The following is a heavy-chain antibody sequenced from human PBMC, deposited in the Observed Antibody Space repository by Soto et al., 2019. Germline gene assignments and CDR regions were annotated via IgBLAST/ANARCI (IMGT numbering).Heavy chain of an antibody. V-gene: IGHV1-69*13. CDR2: IIPIFGTA. D-gene: IGHD2-15*01. J-gene: IGHJ6*02. CDR3: ARSKVVVVAATTDYYYYGMDV. CDR1: GGTFSSYA. Sequence: SVKVSCKASGGTFSSYAISWVRQAPGQGLEWMGGIIPIFGTANYAQKFQGRVTITADESTSTAYMELSSLRSEDTAVYYCARSKVVVVAATTDYYYYGMDVWGQGTTVTVSS.